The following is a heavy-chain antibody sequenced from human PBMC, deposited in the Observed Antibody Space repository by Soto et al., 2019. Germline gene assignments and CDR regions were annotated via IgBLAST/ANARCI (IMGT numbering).Heavy chain of an antibody. D-gene: IGHD2-15*01. V-gene: IGHV3-15*07. CDR3: STGRDDLLY. J-gene: IGHJ4*02. CDR2: IKSKTDGGTT. CDR1: GVSFSYVW. Sequence: EVQLVESGGGLVKPGGSLRLSCAASGVSFSYVWMNWVRQAPGKGLEWVGRIKSKTDGGTTVYAATVKGRFTISRDDSTNTLYLQMNSLKPEDTAVYYCSTGRDDLLYWGQGTLVTVSS.